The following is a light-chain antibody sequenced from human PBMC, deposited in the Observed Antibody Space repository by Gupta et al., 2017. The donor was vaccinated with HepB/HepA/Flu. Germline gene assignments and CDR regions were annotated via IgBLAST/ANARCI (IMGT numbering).Light chain of an antibody. CDR3: QQNVGSRT. J-gene: IGKJ1*01. V-gene: IGKV3-20*01. Sequence: ENVLTQSPGTLSLSPGERATFSCRASKSVSSRSLAWYQQKPGQAPRLPIYGASTRATGIPDRCSGSGSGTDFTLTSSRQEPEDFAVYYGQQNVGSRTFGQGTKLEIK. CDR1: KSVSSRS. CDR2: GAS.